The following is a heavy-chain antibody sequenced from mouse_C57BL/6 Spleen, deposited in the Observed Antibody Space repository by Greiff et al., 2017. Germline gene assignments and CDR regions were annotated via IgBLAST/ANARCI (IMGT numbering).Heavy chain of an antibody. CDR2: ISYSGST. D-gene: IGHD1-1*01. V-gene: IGHV3-1*01. Sequence: DVQLQESGPGMVKPSQSLSLTCTVTGYSITSGYDWHWIRHFPGNKLEWMGYISYSGSTNYNPSLKSRISITHDTSKNHFFLKLNSVTTEDTATYYCARGGSSYPFAYWGQGTLVTVSA. CDR1: GYSITSGYD. CDR3: ARGGSSYPFAY. J-gene: IGHJ3*01.